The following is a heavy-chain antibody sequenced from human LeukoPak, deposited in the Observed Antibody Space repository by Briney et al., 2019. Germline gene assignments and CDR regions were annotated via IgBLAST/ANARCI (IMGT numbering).Heavy chain of an antibody. CDR2: INHSGST. V-gene: IGHV4-34*01. Sequence: LETLSLTCAVYGGSFSGYYWSWIRQPPGKGLEWIGEINHSGSTNYNPSLKSRVTISVDTSKNQFSLKLSSVTAADTAVYYCAREVGDYYFGASYYYYMDVWGKGTTVTVSS. CDR1: GGSFSGYY. CDR3: AREVGDYYFGASYYYYMDV. J-gene: IGHJ6*03. D-gene: IGHD2-21*02.